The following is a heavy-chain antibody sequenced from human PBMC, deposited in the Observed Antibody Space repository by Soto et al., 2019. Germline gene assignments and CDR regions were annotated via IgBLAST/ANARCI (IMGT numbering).Heavy chain of an antibody. Sequence: KSSETLSRTCTVSGGSISSYYWSWIRQPPGKGLEWIGYIYYSGSTNYNPSLKSRVTISVDTSKNQFSLKLSSVTAADTAVYYCARRESNWFDPWGQGTLVTVSS. V-gene: IGHV4-59*01. D-gene: IGHD1-26*01. J-gene: IGHJ5*02. CDR1: GGSISSYY. CDR3: ARRESNWFDP. CDR2: IYYSGST.